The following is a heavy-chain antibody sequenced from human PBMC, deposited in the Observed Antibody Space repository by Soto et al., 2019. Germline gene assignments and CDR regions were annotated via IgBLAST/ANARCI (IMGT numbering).Heavy chain of an antibody. CDR2: LWYDGSNK. Sequence: QVQLVESGGGVVQPGRSLRLSCAASGFTFSSYGMHWVRQAPGKGLEWVAVLWYDGSNKYYADSVKGRFTISRDNSKNTLYLQMNSLRAEDTAVYYCARVARYCSGGSCYYYYYYYMDVWGKGTTVTVSS. CDR1: GFTFSSYG. CDR3: ARVARYCSGGSCYYYYYYYMDV. D-gene: IGHD2-15*01. J-gene: IGHJ6*03. V-gene: IGHV3-33*01.